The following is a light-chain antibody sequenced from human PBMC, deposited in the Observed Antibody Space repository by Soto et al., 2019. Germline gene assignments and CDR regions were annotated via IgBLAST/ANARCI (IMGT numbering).Light chain of an antibody. CDR3: QQYGSSRPLT. CDR1: QSVSSSY. V-gene: IGKV3-20*01. J-gene: IGKJ3*01. CDR2: GAS. Sequence: EIVLTQSPGTLSLSPGERATLSCRASQSVSSSYLAWYQQKPGQAPRLLIYGASGRATGIPDRFSGSGSGTDFALTICRLEPEDVAVYYCQQYGSSRPLTFGPGTKVDIK.